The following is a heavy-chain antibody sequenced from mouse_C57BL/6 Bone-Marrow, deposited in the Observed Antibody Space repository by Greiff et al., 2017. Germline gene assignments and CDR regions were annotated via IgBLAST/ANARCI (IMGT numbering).Heavy chain of an antibody. CDR3: ARDDDSSDWYFDV. CDR2: INPRDGST. Sequence: QVQLQQSGPELVKPGASVKLSCKASGYTFTSYDINWVKQRPGQGLEWIGWINPRDGSTNYNEKFKGKATLTVDPSSSTAYMELHSLTSEDSAVYFCARDDDSSDWYFDVWGTGTTVTVSS. V-gene: IGHV1-85*01. D-gene: IGHD1-1*01. J-gene: IGHJ1*03. CDR1: GYTFTSYD.